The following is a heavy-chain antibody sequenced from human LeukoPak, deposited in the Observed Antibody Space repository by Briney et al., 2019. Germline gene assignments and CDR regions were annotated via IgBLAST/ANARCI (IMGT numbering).Heavy chain of an antibody. J-gene: IGHJ4*02. CDR1: GFTFSSYS. CDR2: ISSSSSYI. V-gene: IGHV3-21*01. CDR3: AGGSPGVVATIGSF. D-gene: IGHD5-12*01. Sequence: GGSLRLSCAASGFTFSSYSMNWVRQAPGKGLEWVSSISSSSSYIYYADSVKGRFTISRDNAKNSLYLQMNSLRAEDTAVYYCAGGSPGVVATIGSFWGQGTLVTVSS.